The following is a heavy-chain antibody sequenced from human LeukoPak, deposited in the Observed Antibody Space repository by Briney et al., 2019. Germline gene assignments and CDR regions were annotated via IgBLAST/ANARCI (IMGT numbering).Heavy chain of an antibody. CDR2: IKQDGSEK. Sequence: GGSLRLSCAASGFTFSSYWMSWVRQAPGKGLEWVANIKQDGSEKYYVDSVKGRFTISRDNSKNTLYLQMNSLRAEDTAVYYCARDQASGYSSTYYFDYWGQGTLVTVSS. J-gene: IGHJ4*02. D-gene: IGHD6-13*01. V-gene: IGHV3-7*01. CDR3: ARDQASGYSSTYYFDY. CDR1: GFTFSSYW.